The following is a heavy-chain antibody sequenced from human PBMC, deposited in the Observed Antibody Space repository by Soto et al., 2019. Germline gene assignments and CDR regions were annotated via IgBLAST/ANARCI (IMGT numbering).Heavy chain of an antibody. Sequence: PGGSLRLSCAASGFTFDDYAMHWVRQAPGKGLEWVSGISWSSGSIGYADSVKGRFTISRDNAKNSLYLQMNSLRAEDTALYYCAKGPPYSSSWYFVDYWGQGTLVTVSS. CDR1: GFTFDDYA. J-gene: IGHJ4*02. CDR2: ISWSSGSI. CDR3: AKGPPYSSSWYFVDY. D-gene: IGHD6-13*01. V-gene: IGHV3-9*01.